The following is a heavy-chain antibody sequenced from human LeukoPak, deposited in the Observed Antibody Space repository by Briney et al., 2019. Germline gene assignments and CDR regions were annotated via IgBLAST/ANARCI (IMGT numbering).Heavy chain of an antibody. CDR2: IIPIFGTA. CDR1: GGTFSIYA. D-gene: IGHD3-9*01. Sequence: SVKVSCKASGGTFSIYAISWVRQAPGQGLEWMGGIIPIFGTANYAQKFQGRVTITADKSTSTAYMELSSLRSEDTAVYYCARNKGGYDILTGYLSGLYYYYMDVWGKGTTVTVSS. CDR3: ARNKGGYDILTGYLSGLYYYYMDV. J-gene: IGHJ6*03. V-gene: IGHV1-69*06.